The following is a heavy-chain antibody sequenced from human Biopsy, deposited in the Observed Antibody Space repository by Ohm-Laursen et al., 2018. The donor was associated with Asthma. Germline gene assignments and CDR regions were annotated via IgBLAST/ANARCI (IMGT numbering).Heavy chain of an antibody. Sequence: SVKVSCKASGGTFGNYAISWVRQAPGLGLEWMGGISPVFGSTNIAQKFQGRVTISADIFTKTAYLEVSSLRSDDTAVYYCASPSSSREILYYYYNMDIWGQGTTVAVS. V-gene: IGHV1-69*06. J-gene: IGHJ6*02. CDR2: ISPVFGST. D-gene: IGHD6-13*01. CDR3: ASPSSSREILYYYYNMDI. CDR1: GGTFGNYA.